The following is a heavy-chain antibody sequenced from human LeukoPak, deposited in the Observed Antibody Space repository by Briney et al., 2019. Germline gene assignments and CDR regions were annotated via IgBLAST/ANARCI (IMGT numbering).Heavy chain of an antibody. J-gene: IGHJ6*02. CDR1: GFTFSSYS. D-gene: IGHD5-18*01. Sequence: GGSLRLSCAASGFTFSSYSMNWVRQAPGKGLEWVSSISSSSSYIYYADSVKGRFTISRDNAKNSLYLQMNSLRAEDTAVYYCARARVDTDYGVDVWGQGTTVTVSS. V-gene: IGHV3-21*01. CDR2: ISSSSSYI. CDR3: ARARVDTDYGVDV.